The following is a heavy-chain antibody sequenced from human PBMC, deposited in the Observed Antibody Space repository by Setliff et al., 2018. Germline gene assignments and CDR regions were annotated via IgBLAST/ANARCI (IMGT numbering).Heavy chain of an antibody. D-gene: IGHD3-3*01. Sequence: SVKVSCKASGGTFSIYTISRVRQAPGQGLEWMGRIIPIFGTANYAQKFQGRVTITADKSTSTAYMEPSSLRSEDTAVYYCAISTIFGVVSPTPDAFDIWGQGTMVTVS. CDR1: GGTFSIYT. CDR3: AISTIFGVVSPTPDAFDI. J-gene: IGHJ3*02. V-gene: IGHV1-69*08. CDR2: IIPIFGTA.